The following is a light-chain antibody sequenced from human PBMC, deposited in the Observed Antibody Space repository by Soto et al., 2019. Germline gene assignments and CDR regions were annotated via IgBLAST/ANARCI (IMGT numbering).Light chain of an antibody. CDR3: QQYNHYWT. CDR2: QVS. V-gene: IGKV1-5*03. Sequence: DIQMTQSPSTLSASVGDRVTITCRASQSISSWLAWYQQKPGKAPKLLIYQVSSLESGVPSRFSGSGSGTEFTLTISSLQPDDFATYYCQQYNHYWTFGQGNKVEIK. J-gene: IGKJ1*01. CDR1: QSISSW.